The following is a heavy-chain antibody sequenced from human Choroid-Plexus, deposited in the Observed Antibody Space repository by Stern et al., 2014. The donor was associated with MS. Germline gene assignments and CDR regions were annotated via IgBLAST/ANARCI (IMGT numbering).Heavy chain of an antibody. V-gene: IGHV3-30*18. Sequence: VQLVESGGGVVQPGRPRRLSCVASGFTFGSCAMHWVRQAPGKGLEWVAGVSYDGSNKYYADSVKGRFTISRDNSQNPLYMQMSSLRPEDTAVYYCAKDRHYLTYFFDHWGQGSLVTVSS. CDR2: VSYDGSNK. J-gene: IGHJ5*02. CDR3: AKDRHYLTYFFDH. D-gene: IGHD2/OR15-2a*01. CDR1: GFTFGSCA.